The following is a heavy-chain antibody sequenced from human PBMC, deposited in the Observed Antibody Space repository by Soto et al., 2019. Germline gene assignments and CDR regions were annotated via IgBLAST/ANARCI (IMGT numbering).Heavy chain of an antibody. D-gene: IGHD2-2*01. J-gene: IGHJ4*02. CDR2: ISGSGGST. CDR1: GLTFSSYA. Sequence: GGSLRLSCAASGLTFSSYAMNWVRQAPGKGLEWVSAISGSGGSTYYADSVKGRFTISRDNSKNTLYLQMNSLRAEDTATYYCAKALGYCRSTSCRYFDYWGQGTLVTVSS. V-gene: IGHV3-23*01. CDR3: AKALGYCRSTSCRYFDY.